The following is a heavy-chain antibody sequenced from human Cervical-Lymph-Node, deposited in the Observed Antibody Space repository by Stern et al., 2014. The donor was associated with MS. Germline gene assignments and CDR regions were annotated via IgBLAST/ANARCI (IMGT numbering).Heavy chain of an antibody. CDR3: ARVSYDFWSGYYVFDY. D-gene: IGHD3-3*01. CDR2: LYYSGST. Sequence: QLQLQESGPGLVKPSQTLSLTCTVSGGSISSGGYYWSWIRQHPGKGLEGIGDLYYSGSTYYNPSLKMRVTISVDTSKNQFSLKLSSVTAADTAVYYCARVSYDFWSGYYVFDYWGQGTLVTVSS. V-gene: IGHV4-31*03. CDR1: GGSISSGGYY. J-gene: IGHJ4*02.